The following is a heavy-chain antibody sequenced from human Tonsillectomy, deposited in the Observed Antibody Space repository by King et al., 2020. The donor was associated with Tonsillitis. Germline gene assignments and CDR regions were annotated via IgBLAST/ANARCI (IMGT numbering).Heavy chain of an antibody. J-gene: IGHJ4*02. CDR2: ISGRTGYI. CDR1: DFTFSTYS. CDR3: ARDGGGYDSPHFDY. V-gene: IGHV3-21*01. Sequence: VQLVESGGGLVRPGGSLRLSCAASDFTFSTYSMNCVRQAPGRGREWGSSISGRTGYIYYAYSVKGRFTISRDNAKNSLYLQLNTLRAEDTAVYYCARDGGGYDSPHFDYWGQGTLVTVSS. D-gene: IGHD5-12*01.